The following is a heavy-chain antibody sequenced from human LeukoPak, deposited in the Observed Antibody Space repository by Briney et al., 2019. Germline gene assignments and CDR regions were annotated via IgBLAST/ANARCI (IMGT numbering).Heavy chain of an antibody. CDR3: AKMHGYFDY. Sequence: GGSLRLSCAASGISFSSYGMSWVRQAPGKGLQWVSAITGDGTTTYYADSVKGRFPISRDNSKNMLYLQMSSLRAEDTAVYYCAKMHGYFDYWGQGALVPVSS. CDR1: GISFSSYG. V-gene: IGHV3-23*01. J-gene: IGHJ4*02. CDR2: ITGDGTTT.